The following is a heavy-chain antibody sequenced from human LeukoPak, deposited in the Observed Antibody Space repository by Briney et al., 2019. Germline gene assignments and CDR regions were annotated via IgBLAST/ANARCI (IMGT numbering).Heavy chain of an antibody. D-gene: IGHD5-18*01. CDR3: VRATAAFDM. CDR1: GFTFSSYW. CDR2: VNNDGSTT. J-gene: IGHJ3*02. V-gene: IGHV3-74*01. Sequence: GGSLRLSCAASGFTFSSYWMHWVRQAPGKGLEWVSRVNNDGSTTTYADSVKGRFTISRDNAKNTLYLQMNSLRADDTAVYYCVRATAAFDMWGQGTMVTVSS.